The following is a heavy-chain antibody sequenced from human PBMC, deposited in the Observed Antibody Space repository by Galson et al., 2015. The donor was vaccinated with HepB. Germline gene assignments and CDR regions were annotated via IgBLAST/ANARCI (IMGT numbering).Heavy chain of an antibody. V-gene: IGHV3-23*01. CDR2: ISASGGDT. J-gene: IGHJ6*03. D-gene: IGHD4-11*01. CDR1: GFTFSSFA. CDR3: ARANDYSNYVGYYYYYYMDV. Sequence: SLRLSCAASGFTFSSFAFSWVRQAPGKGLEWVSGISASGGDTFYADSVKGRFIISRDSSKNSVYLQMNSLRAEDTAVYYCARANDYSNYVGYYYYYYMDVWGKGTTVTVSS.